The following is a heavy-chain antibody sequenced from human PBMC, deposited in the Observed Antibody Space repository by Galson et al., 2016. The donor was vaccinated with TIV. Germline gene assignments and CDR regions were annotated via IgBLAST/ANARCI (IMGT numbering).Heavy chain of an antibody. CDR3: AREPTVFGVLSGLDS. CDR1: GFAFSRYS. J-gene: IGHJ4*02. D-gene: IGHD3-3*01. V-gene: IGHV3-30-3*01. Sequence: SLRLSCAASGFAFSRYSIHWVRQAPGKGLEWVAVISYDGSNKYYADSVKGRFTISRDNSKNTLYLQMNSLGPEDTAIYYCAREPTVFGVLSGLDSWGPGTLVTVSS. CDR2: ISYDGSNK.